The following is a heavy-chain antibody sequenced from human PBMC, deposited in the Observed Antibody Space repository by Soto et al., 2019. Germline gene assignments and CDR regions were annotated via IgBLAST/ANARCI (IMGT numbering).Heavy chain of an antibody. CDR1: GYTFTSYD. D-gene: IGHD3-10*01. V-gene: IGHV1-8*01. CDR3: ARDLDGSGNYYTDY. CDR2: MNPNSGNT. Sequence: QVQLVQSGAEVKKPGASVKVSCKASGYTFTSYDINWVRQATGQGLEWMGWMNPNSGNTGYAQKFQGRVTMTRNTSISTAYMELRSLRSDDTAVYYCARDLDGSGNYYTDYWGQGTLVTVSS. J-gene: IGHJ4*02.